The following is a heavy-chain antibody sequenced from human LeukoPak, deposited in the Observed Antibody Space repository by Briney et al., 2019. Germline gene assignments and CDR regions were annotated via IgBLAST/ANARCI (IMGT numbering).Heavy chain of an antibody. J-gene: IGHJ4*02. CDR3: ASDGGATSLQYYFDY. V-gene: IGHV1-46*01. CDR1: GYTFTSYY. Sequence: ASVTVSCTASGYTFTSYYMHWVRQAPGQGLEWMGIINPSGGSTSYAQKFQGRVTMTRDTSTSTVYMELSSLRSEDTAVYCCASDGGATSLQYYFDYWGQGTLVTVSS. D-gene: IGHD1-26*01. CDR2: INPSGGST.